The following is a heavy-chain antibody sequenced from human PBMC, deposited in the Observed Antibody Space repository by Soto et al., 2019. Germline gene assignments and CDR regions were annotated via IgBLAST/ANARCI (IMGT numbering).Heavy chain of an antibody. D-gene: IGHD3-10*01. J-gene: IGHJ4*02. CDR1: GSIFSTYA. Sequence: QVQLVQSGAEVKKPGSSVKVSCKASGSIFSTYAISWLRQAPGQGLEWMGGIIPLFGTPNYAQRFQGRVTITADGSTSSAYMALSRLRSEDTAVYYCARDRDDYGSGNYYNRIDFWGQGTLGTVSS. CDR2: IIPLFGTP. V-gene: IGHV1-69*01. CDR3: ARDRDDYGSGNYYNRIDF.